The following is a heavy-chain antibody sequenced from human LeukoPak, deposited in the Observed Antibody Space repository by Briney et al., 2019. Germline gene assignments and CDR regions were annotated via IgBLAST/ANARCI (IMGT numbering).Heavy chain of an antibody. CDR1: GGSISSYY. J-gene: IGHJ4*02. CDR2: IYTSGST. Sequence: SETLSLTCTVSGGSISSYYWSWIRQPAGKGLEWIGRIYTSGSTNYNPSLKSQVTMSVDTSKNQFSLKLSTVTAADTAVYYCARGGRSGYYRGYFDYWGQGTLVTVSS. CDR3: ARGGRSGYYRGYFDY. D-gene: IGHD3-22*01. V-gene: IGHV4-4*07.